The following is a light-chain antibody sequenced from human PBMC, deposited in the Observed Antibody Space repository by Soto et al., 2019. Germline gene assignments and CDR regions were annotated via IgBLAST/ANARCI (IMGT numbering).Light chain of an antibody. CDR1: QSVNTNY. J-gene: IGKJ1*01. Sequence: EIVLTQSPGTLSFSPEEGATLSCTASQSVNTNYLAWYQQRPGQAPRLLIYGASTRATGIPDRLSGSGSGTDFTLTISRMEPEDFAVYYCQQYGSSGTFGQGTKVDIK. CDR3: QQYGSSGT. CDR2: GAS. V-gene: IGKV3-20*01.